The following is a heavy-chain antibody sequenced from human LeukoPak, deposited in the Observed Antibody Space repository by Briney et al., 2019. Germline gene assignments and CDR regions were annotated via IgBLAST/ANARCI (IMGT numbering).Heavy chain of an antibody. Sequence: SETLSLTCAVYGGSFSGYYWSWIRQPPGKGLEWIGEINHSGSTNYNPSLKSRVTISVDTSKNQFPLKLSSVTAADTAVYYCASSTESTIDYWGQGTLVTVSS. J-gene: IGHJ4*02. D-gene: IGHD5/OR15-5a*01. CDR3: ASSTESTIDY. CDR2: INHSGST. V-gene: IGHV4-34*01. CDR1: GGSFSGYY.